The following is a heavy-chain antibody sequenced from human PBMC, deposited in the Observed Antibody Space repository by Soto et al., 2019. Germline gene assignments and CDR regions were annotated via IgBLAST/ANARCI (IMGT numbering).Heavy chain of an antibody. CDR1: VEGQSGNLAT. CDR2: TYYRSKWSN. CDR3: ARLIGNSWLDS. Sequence: QTLSLTRAISVEGQSGNLATWDCIRKTPSRGLEWLGRTYYRSKWSNDYAVSVKGRITINPDTSNNQFSLHLNSVTPDDTAVYYCARLIGNSWLDSWGQGTLVTVSS. D-gene: IGHD3-16*01. J-gene: IGHJ5*01. V-gene: IGHV6-1*01.